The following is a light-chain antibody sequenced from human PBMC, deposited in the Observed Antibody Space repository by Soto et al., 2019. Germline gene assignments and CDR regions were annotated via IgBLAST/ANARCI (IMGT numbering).Light chain of an antibody. Sequence: EIVLTQSPGTLSLSPGESATLFCRASQTVSSSCLAWYQQKPGQAPMLLIYGVSSRATGIPDRFSGSESGTDFTITISSLQPRDFAVYYFQHYGHTAALTFGGGTNVEMK. CDR1: QTVSSSC. J-gene: IGKJ4*01. CDR3: QHYGHTAALT. V-gene: IGKV3-20*01. CDR2: GVS.